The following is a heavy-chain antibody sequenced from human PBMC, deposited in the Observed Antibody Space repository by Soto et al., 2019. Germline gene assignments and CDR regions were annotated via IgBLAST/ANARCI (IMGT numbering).Heavy chain of an antibody. CDR2: IYYSGST. CDR3: ARSVGVGSGYDFGYYFDY. D-gene: IGHD5-12*01. Sequence: QVQLQESGPGLVKPSETLSLTCTVSGGSISSYYWSWIRQPPGKGLEWIGYIYYSGSTNYNPSLKSRVTISVDASTNQFSLQLSSVTAADTAVYYCARSVGVGSGYDFGYYFDYWGQGTPVTVSS. V-gene: IGHV4-59*08. J-gene: IGHJ4*02. CDR1: GGSISSYY.